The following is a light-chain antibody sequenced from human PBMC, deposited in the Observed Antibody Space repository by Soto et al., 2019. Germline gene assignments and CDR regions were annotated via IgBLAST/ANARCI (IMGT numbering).Light chain of an antibody. CDR3: AAWDDILNGYV. Sequence: QSVLTQPPSASGTPGQRVTISCSGSSSNIESNTVTWYQHLPGTAPKLVIYSNYDRPSGVPDRFSGSTSGTSASLVIRGLQSEDEADYYCAAWDDILNGYVFGGGTRSPS. J-gene: IGLJ1*01. CDR1: SSNIESNT. CDR2: SNY. V-gene: IGLV1-44*01.